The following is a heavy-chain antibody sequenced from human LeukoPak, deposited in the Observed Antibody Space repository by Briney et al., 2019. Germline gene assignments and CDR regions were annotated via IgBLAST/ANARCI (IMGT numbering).Heavy chain of an antibody. J-gene: IGHJ6*02. D-gene: IGHD2-2*01. CDR1: GYTFTSYG. V-gene: IGHV1-18*01. CDR2: ISAYNGNT. CDR3: ARDGDCSSTSCKPAYYYCYGMDV. Sequence: ASVKVSCKASGYTFTSYGISWVRQAPGQGLEWMGWISAYNGNTNYAQKLQGRVTMTTDTSTSTAYMELRSLRSDDTAVYYCARDGDCSSTSCKPAYYYCYGMDVWGQGTTVTVSS.